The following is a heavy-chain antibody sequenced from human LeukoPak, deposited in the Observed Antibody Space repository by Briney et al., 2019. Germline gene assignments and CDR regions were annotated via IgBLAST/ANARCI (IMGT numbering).Heavy chain of an antibody. J-gene: IGHJ5*02. CDR2: IYTSGST. D-gene: IGHD2-8*01. CDR1: GGSISSYY. CDR3: AREAGDIVLMVYAYNWFDP. V-gene: IGHV4-4*07. Sequence: PSETLSLTCTVSGGSISSYYWSWIRQPAGKGLEWIGRIYTSGSTNYNPSLTSRVTMSVDTSKNQFSLKLSSVTAADTAVYYCAREAGDIVLMVYAYNWFDPWGQGTLVTVSS.